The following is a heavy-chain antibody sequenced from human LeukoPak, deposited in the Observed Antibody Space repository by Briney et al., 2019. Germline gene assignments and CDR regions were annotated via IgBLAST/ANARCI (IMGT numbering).Heavy chain of an antibody. CDR1: GFTFSSYS. CDR2: ISSSSSYI. J-gene: IGHJ4*02. D-gene: IGHD6-13*01. V-gene: IGHV3-21*01. CDR3: AKLARIAAAGTDPSPFDY. Sequence: GGSLRLSCAASGFTFSSYSMNWVRQAPGKGLEWVSSISSSSSYIYYADSVKGRFTISRDNAKNSLYLQMNSLRAEDTAVYYCAKLARIAAAGTDPSPFDYWGQGTLVTVSS.